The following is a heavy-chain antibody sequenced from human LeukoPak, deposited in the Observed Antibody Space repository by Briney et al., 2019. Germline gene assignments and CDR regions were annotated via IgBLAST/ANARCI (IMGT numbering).Heavy chain of an antibody. CDR3: GGSRDGYIDY. CDR1: DDSISSYY. D-gene: IGHD5-24*01. V-gene: IGHV4-4*07. CDR2: IHISGST. Sequence: SETLSLTCSVSDDSISSYYLSWVRQPAGKGLEWIGRIHISGSTNYNPSLRSRVTMSLATSKNQFSLKLSSVTAADTAVYYCGGSRDGYIDYWGQGTLVTVSS. J-gene: IGHJ4*02.